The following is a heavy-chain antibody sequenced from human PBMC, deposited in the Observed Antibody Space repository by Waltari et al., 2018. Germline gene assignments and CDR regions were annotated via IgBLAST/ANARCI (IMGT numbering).Heavy chain of an antibody. J-gene: IGHJ4*02. Sequence: QVQLQQWGAGLWRPSEPLSLTCAVYVWPFSGYNSWIRQTSGKGLEWIGEINHNGNTYYNPSLEGRVTISIDTSKQQFFLKVTSVTAADTAVYYCAKVLDTRVIQLWGQGTLVTVSS. CDR3: AKVLDTRVIQL. CDR1: VWPFSGYN. V-gene: IGHV4-34*01. D-gene: IGHD1-1*01. CDR2: INHNGNT.